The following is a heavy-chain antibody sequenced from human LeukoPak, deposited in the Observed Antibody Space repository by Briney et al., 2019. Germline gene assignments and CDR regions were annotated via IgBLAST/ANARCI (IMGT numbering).Heavy chain of an antibody. J-gene: IGHJ4*02. D-gene: IGHD3-16*02. CDR2: ISAYNGNT. Sequence: ASVKLSCKASGYNFITYGITWVRQAPGQGLEWMGWISAYNGNTNYAQKFQGRVTMTTDTSTSTVYMEPRRLRSDDTAVYYCAREGVELSSPFDYWGQGTLVTVSS. CDR3: AREGVELSSPFDY. V-gene: IGHV1-18*01. CDR1: GYNFITYG.